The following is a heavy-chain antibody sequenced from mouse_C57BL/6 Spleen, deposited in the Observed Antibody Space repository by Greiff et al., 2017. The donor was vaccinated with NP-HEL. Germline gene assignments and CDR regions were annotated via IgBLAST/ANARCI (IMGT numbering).Heavy chain of an antibody. Sequence: EVKLVESGGGLVKPGGSLKLSCAASGFTFSSYTMSWVRQTPEKRLEWVATISGGGGNTYYPDSVKGRFTISRDNAKNTLYLQMSSLRSEDTALYYCARRGYYYGSSRYFDVWGTGTTVTVSS. V-gene: IGHV5-9*01. D-gene: IGHD1-1*01. CDR1: GFTFSSYT. CDR3: ARRGYYYGSSRYFDV. CDR2: ISGGGGNT. J-gene: IGHJ1*03.